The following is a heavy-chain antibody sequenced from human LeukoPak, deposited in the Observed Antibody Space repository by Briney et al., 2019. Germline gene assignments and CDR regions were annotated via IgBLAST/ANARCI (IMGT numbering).Heavy chain of an antibody. CDR1: GFTFSSYW. Sequence: GGSLRLSCAASGFTFSSYWMSWVRQAPGKGLEWVANIKQDGSEKYYVDSVKGRFTISRDNVKNSLYLQMNSLRAEDAAVYYCARDWEFYGGPGYFDYWGQGTLVTVSS. J-gene: IGHJ4*02. CDR3: ARDWEFYGGPGYFDY. D-gene: IGHD4-23*01. V-gene: IGHV3-7*05. CDR2: IKQDGSEK.